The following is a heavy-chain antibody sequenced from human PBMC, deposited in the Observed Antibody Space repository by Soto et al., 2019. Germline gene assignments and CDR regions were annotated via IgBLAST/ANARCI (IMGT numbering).Heavy chain of an antibody. Sequence: QVQLQQWGAGLLKPSETLSLTCAVYGGSFSGYYWSWIRQPPGKGLEWIGEINHSGSTNYNPSLKSRVTISVDTSKNQFSLKLSSVTAADTAVYYCARGSGYRSGWYGFFIFWFDPWGQGTLVTVSS. V-gene: IGHV4-34*01. CDR3: ARGSGYRSGWYGFFIFWFDP. J-gene: IGHJ5*02. CDR2: INHSGST. D-gene: IGHD6-19*01. CDR1: GGSFSGYY.